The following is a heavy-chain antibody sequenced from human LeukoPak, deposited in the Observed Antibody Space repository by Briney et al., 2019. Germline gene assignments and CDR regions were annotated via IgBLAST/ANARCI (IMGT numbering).Heavy chain of an antibody. Sequence: ASVKVSCKASGYTFTSYDINWVRQAPGKGLEWIGGFDPEDGETIYAQKFQGRVTMTEDTSTDTAYMELSSLRSEDTAVYYCATAEVTAMVRFDYWGQGTLVTVSS. CDR3: ATAEVTAMVRFDY. D-gene: IGHD5-18*01. V-gene: IGHV1-24*01. J-gene: IGHJ4*02. CDR2: FDPEDGET. CDR1: GYTFTSYD.